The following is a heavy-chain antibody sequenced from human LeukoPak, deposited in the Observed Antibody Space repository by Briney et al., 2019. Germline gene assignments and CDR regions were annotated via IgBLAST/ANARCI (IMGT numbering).Heavy chain of an antibody. D-gene: IGHD6-13*01. CDR3: ARAYSSSWTYDY. Sequence: GGSLRLSCAASGYTFSDYYMSWIRQAPGKGLKWVSYISSSGNTIYYADSVKGRFTISRDNAKNSLYLQMNSLRAEDTAVYYCARAYSSSWTYDYWGQGTLVTVSS. V-gene: IGHV3-11*04. CDR2: ISSSGNTI. CDR1: GYTFSDYY. J-gene: IGHJ4*02.